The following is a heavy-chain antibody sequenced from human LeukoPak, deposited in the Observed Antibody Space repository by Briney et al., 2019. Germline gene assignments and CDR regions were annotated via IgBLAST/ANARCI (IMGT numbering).Heavy chain of an antibody. V-gene: IGHV1-2*02. CDR2: INPNSGGT. CDR1: GYTFTGYY. D-gene: IGHD3-10*01. Sequence: ASVKVSCKASGYTFTGYYMHWVRQAPGQGLEWMGWINPNSGGTNYAQKFQGRVTMTRDTSISTAYMELSRLRSDDTAVYYCARVDSGLTMVRGAKNWFDPWGQGTLVTVSS. J-gene: IGHJ5*02. CDR3: ARVDSGLTMVRGAKNWFDP.